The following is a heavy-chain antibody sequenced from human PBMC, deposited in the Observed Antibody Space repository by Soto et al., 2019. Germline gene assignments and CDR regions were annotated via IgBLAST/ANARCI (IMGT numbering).Heavy chain of an antibody. CDR2: MNPNSGNT. J-gene: IGHJ6*02. CDR1: GYTFTSYD. V-gene: IGHV1-8*01. D-gene: IGHD5-18*01. Sequence: ASVKVSCKASGYTFTSYDINWVRQATGQGLEWMGWMNPNSGNTGYAQKFQGRVTMTRNTSISTAYMELSSLRSEDTAVYYCVRVYSYGLPSYYYYGMDVWGQGTTVTVSS. CDR3: VRVYSYGLPSYYYYGMDV.